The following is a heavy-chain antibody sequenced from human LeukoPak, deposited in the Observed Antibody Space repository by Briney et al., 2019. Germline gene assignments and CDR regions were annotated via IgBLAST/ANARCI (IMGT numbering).Heavy chain of an antibody. V-gene: IGHV4-59*01. J-gene: IGHJ4*02. CDR1: GGSISTSY. D-gene: IGHD3-10*01. CDR3: ARAGYYGSGNYYFDY. CDR2: IYYSENT. Sequence: PSETLSLTCTVSGGSISTSYWNWIRQPPGKGLEWIGYIYYSENTNYNPSLKSRVTISIDTSRSQFSLNLSSVTAADTAVYYCARAGYYGSGNYYFDYWGRGTLVTVSS.